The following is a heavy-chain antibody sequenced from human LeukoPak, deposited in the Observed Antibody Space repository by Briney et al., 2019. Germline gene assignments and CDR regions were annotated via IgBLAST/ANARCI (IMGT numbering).Heavy chain of an antibody. V-gene: IGHV1-69*04. CDR3: ARDLAAACRGFDY. D-gene: IGHD6-13*01. CDR2: IIPIHGIA. J-gene: IGHJ4*02. Sequence: SVKVSCKASGGTFSSYAISWVRQAPGQGLEWMGRIIPIHGIANYAQKFQGRVTITADKSTSTAYMELSSLRSEDTTVYYCARDLAAACRGFDYWGEGTLLSVPT. CDR1: GGTFSSYA.